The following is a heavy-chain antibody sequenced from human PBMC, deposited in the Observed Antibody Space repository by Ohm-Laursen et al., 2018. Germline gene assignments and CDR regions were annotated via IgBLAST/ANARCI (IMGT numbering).Heavy chain of an antibody. D-gene: IGHD3-16*01. J-gene: IGHJ4*02. V-gene: IGHV3-7*01. CDR1: GFSFSADW. Sequence: SLRLSCTASGFSFSADWMYWVRQAPGKGLEWVANIKQDGSEKYYVDSVKGRFTISGDNSKNTLYLQMNSLRAEDTAVYYCARVGLAETFDYWGQGTLVTVSS. CDR2: IKQDGSEK. CDR3: ARVGLAETFDY.